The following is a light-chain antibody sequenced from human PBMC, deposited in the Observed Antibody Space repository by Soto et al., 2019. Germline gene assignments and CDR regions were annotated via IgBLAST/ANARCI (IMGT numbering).Light chain of an antibody. Sequence: EIVLTQSPATLSLSPGERATLSCRASQSLSTYLAWYQQKPGQAPRLLIYDASNRATGIPARFSGSGSGTDFTLTISSLEAEDFAVYYCQQRSNWQGFAFGRGTKGEIK. CDR3: QQRSNWQGFA. CDR1: QSLSTY. J-gene: IGKJ3*01. CDR2: DAS. V-gene: IGKV3-11*01.